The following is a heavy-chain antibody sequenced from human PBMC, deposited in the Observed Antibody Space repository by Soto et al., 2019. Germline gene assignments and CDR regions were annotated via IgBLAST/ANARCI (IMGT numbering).Heavy chain of an antibody. D-gene: IGHD6-25*01. V-gene: IGHV1-58*02. CDR2: IVVGTGST. J-gene: IGHJ6*02. Sequence: QMQLVQSAPEVKKPGTSVRVSCKASGFDFGSFGIQFLRQPRGQGLEWIGWIVVGTGSTNYARNFQGRVAMSSDMSATTAYMDLYNLKSDDTAVYFCSVEHPHMASGWPAWGQGTTVTVSS. CDR1: GFDFGSFG. CDR3: SVEHPHMASGWPA.